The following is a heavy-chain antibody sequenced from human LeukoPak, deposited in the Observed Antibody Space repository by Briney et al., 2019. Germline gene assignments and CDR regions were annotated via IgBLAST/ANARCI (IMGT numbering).Heavy chain of an antibody. D-gene: IGHD1-26*01. CDR2: INTDGSST. Sequence: GGSLRLSCAASGFTLSSYWMHWVRQAPGKGLVWVSRINTDGSSTSYADSVKGRLTISRDNPKNTLYLQMNSLRAEDTAVYYCARSLNSGSYSDYWGQGTLVTVSS. CDR1: GFTLSSYW. CDR3: ARSLNSGSYSDY. J-gene: IGHJ4*02. V-gene: IGHV3-74*01.